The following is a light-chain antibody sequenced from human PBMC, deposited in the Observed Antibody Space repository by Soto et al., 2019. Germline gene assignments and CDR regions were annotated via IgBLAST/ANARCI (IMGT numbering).Light chain of an antibody. V-gene: IGLV1-51*01. CDR3: GTWDSILSGGV. Sequence: QSVLTQPPSVSAAPGQRVTISCSGTSSNIASNYVSWYQQFPGTAPRLLIYDDNKRPSGIPDRFSASKSGTSATLGITGLQSGDEADYYCGTWDSILSGGVFGTGTKLTVL. CDR2: DDN. J-gene: IGLJ1*01. CDR1: SSNIASNY.